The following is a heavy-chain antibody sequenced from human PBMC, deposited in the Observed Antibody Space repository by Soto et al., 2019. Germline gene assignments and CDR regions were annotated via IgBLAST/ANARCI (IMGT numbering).Heavy chain of an antibody. CDR2: INSGGGNI. Sequence: QVQRVESGGGLVKPGGSLRLSRTDSGFTVTDHYTTWIRQAPGKGLEWVSYINSGGGNIYYADSVRGRFTVFRDNAKNSEHLKMSSLRAEVSAIYNCVSDIRGANWGQGTLVIVSS. CDR3: VSDIRGAN. V-gene: IGHV3-11*01. D-gene: IGHD3-10*01. J-gene: IGHJ4*02. CDR1: GFTVTDHY.